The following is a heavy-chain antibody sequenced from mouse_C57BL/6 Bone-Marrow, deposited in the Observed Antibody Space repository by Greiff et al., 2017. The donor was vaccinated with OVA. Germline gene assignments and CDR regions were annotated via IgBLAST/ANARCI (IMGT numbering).Heavy chain of an antibody. CDR1: GYSITSGYY. Sequence: DVQLQESGPGLVKPSQSLSLTCSVTGYSITSGYYWNWIRQFPGNKLEWMGYISYDGSNNYNPSLKNRISITRDTSKNQFFLKLNSVTTEDTATYYCARGYYYGSSSFDYWGQGTTLTVSS. CDR2: ISYDGSN. CDR3: ARGYYYGSSSFDY. D-gene: IGHD1-1*01. J-gene: IGHJ2*01. V-gene: IGHV3-6*01.